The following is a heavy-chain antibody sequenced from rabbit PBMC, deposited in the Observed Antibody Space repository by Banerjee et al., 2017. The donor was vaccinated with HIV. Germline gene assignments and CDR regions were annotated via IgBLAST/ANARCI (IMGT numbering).Heavy chain of an antibody. CDR3: ARDLAGVIGWNFNL. V-gene: IGHV1S7*01. J-gene: IGHJ4*01. D-gene: IGHD4-1*01. Sequence: QLVESGGGLVTLGGSLKLSCKASGIDFSSYGISWVRQAPGKGLERIGVIVVANGNTYYASWVNGRFTISSDNAQNTVFLQLHSLTAADTATYFCARDLAGVIGWNFNLWGPGTLVTVS. CDR1: GIDFSSYG. CDR2: IVVANGNT.